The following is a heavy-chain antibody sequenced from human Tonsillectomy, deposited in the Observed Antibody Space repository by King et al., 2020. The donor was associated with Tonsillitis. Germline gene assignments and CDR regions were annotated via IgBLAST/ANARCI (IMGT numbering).Heavy chain of an antibody. J-gene: IGHJ6*02. CDR1: GGSFSGYY. D-gene: IGHD6-6*01. V-gene: IGHV4-34*01. Sequence: VQLQQWGAGLLKPSETLSLTCAVYGGSFSGYYWSWIRQPPGKGLDWIGEINHSGSTNYNPSLKSRVTISVDTSKNQFSLKLSSVTAADTAVYYCSSSSNRYYYYGMDVWGQGTTVTVSS. CDR2: INHSGST. CDR3: SSSSNRYYYYGMDV.